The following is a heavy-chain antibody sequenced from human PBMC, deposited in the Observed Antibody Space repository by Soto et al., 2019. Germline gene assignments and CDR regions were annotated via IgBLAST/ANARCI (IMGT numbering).Heavy chain of an antibody. CDR3: ARVLLWFGETYYYGMDV. J-gene: IGHJ6*02. V-gene: IGHV1-3*01. CDR2: INAGNGNT. D-gene: IGHD3-10*01. CDR1: GYTFTSYA. Sequence: ASVKVSCKASGYTFTSYAMHWVRQAPGQRLEWMGWINAGNGNTKYSQKFQGRATITRDTSASTAYMELSSLRSEDTAVYYCARVLLWFGETYYYGMDVWGQGTTVTVSS.